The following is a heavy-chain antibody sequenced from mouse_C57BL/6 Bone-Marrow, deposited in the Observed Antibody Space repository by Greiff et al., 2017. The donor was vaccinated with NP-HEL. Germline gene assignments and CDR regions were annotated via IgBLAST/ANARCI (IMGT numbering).Heavy chain of an antibody. J-gene: IGHJ1*03. Sequence: VKLMESGPGLVQPSQSLSITCTVSGFSLTSYGVHWVRQSPGKGLEWLGVIWSGGSTDYNAAFISRLSISKDNSKSQVFFKMNSLQADDTAIYYCARKGNYYGSSYWYFDVWGTGTTVTVSS. CDR3: ARKGNYYGSSYWYFDV. CDR1: GFSLTSYG. CDR2: IWSGGST. D-gene: IGHD1-1*01. V-gene: IGHV2-2*01.